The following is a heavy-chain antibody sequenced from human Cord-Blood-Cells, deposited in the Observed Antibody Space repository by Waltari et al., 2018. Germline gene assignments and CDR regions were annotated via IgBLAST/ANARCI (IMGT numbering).Heavy chain of an antibody. V-gene: IGHV1-2*02. CDR1: GYTFTGYY. Sequence: QVQLVQSGAEVKKPGASVKVSCKASGYTFTGYYMHWVRQAPGQGLEWMGWINPNSGGTNYAQKFQVRVTMTRDTSISTAYMELSRLRSDDTAVYYCARGAVYSGYDVDGYNPDYWGQGTLVTVSS. D-gene: IGHD5-12*01. CDR2: INPNSGGT. J-gene: IGHJ4*02. CDR3: ARGAVYSGYDVDGYNPDY.